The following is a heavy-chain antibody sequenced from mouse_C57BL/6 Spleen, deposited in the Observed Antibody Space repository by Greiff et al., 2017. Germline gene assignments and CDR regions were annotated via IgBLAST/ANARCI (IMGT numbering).Heavy chain of an antibody. Sequence: EVQLQQSGPELVKPGASVKISCKASGYTFTDYYMNWVKQSHGKSLEWIGDINPNNGGTSYNQKFKGKATLTVDKSSSTAYMELRSLTSEDSAVYYCARYRLPLYPMDYWGQGTSVTVSS. V-gene: IGHV1-26*01. CDR1: GYTFTDYY. CDR2: INPNNGGT. CDR3: ARYRLPLYPMDY. J-gene: IGHJ4*01. D-gene: IGHD2-4*01.